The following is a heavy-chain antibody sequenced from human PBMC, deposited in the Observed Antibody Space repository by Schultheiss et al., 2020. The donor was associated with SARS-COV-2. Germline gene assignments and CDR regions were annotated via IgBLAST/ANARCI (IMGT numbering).Heavy chain of an antibody. J-gene: IGHJ6*02. CDR1: GGTFSSYA. D-gene: IGHD5-24*01. CDR3: ARDLEMATTPYGMDV. CDR2: INPNSGGT. Sequence: ASVKVSCKASGGTFSSYAISWVRQAPGQGLEWMGRINPNSGGTNYAQKFQGRVTMTRDTSISTAYMELSRLRSDDTAVYYCARDLEMATTPYGMDVWGHGTTVTVSS. V-gene: IGHV1-2*02.